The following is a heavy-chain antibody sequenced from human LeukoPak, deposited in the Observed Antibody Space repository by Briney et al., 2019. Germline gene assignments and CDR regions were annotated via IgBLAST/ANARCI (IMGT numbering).Heavy chain of an antibody. CDR1: GFTFSSYW. D-gene: IGHD2-2*01. CDR3: ARDDCSSISCYHNWFDP. Sequence: GGSLRLSCAASGFTFSSYWMSWVRQAPGKGLEWVANIKQDGSEKYYVDPVKGRFTISRDNAKNSLYLQMNSLRAEDTAVYYCARDDCSSISCYHNWFDPWGQGTMATVSS. V-gene: IGHV3-7*01. CDR2: IKQDGSEK. J-gene: IGHJ5*02.